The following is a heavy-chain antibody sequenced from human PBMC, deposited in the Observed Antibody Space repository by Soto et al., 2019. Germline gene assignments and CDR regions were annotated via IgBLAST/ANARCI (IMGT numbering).Heavy chain of an antibody. CDR1: GYTFTGYY. J-gene: IGHJ3*02. V-gene: IGHV1-2*04. CDR3: ARGGAVRFLEWFTGGAFDI. Sequence: ASVKVSCKASGYTFTGYYMHWVRQAPGQGLEWMGWINPNSGGTNYAQKFQGWVTMTRDTSISTAYMELSRLRSDDTAVYYCARGGAVRFLEWFTGGAFDIWGQGTMVIVSS. CDR2: INPNSGGT. D-gene: IGHD3-3*01.